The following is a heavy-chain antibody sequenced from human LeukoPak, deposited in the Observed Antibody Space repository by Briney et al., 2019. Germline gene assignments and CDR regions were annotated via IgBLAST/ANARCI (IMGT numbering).Heavy chain of an antibody. V-gene: IGHV3-53*04. Sequence: PGGSLRLSCAASGFTVSSNYMSWVRQAPGKGLEWVSVIYSGGSTYYADSVKGRFTISRHNSKNTLYLQMNSLRAEDTAVYYCASYCGGDCCCRPTNYYYGMDVWGQGTTVTVSS. J-gene: IGHJ6*02. CDR2: IYSGGST. CDR1: GFTVSSNY. D-gene: IGHD2-21*02. CDR3: ASYCGGDCCCRPTNYYYGMDV.